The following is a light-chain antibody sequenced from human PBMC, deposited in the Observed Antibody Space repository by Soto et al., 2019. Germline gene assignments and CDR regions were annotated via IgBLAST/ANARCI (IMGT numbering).Light chain of an antibody. CDR2: AAS. V-gene: IGKV1-8*01. Sequence: IRMTQSPSSFSASTGDRVTISFRASHGISSFLAWYQQKSGKAPKLLMYAASTLQSGVPSRFSGSGSGTDFTLTISRLEPEDFAVYYCQQYGSSRTFGQGTKVDIK. CDR3: QQYGSSRT. J-gene: IGKJ1*01. CDR1: HGISSF.